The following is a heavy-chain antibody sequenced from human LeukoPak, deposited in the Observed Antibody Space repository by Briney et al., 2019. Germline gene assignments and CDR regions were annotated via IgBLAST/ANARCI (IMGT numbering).Heavy chain of an antibody. CDR1: GYTFTSYD. Sequence: ASVKVSCKASGYTFTSYDINWVRQATGQGLEWMGWMNPNSGNTGYAQKCQGRVTMTRNTSISTAYMELSSLRSEDTAVYYCATREYYYDSSGYYPPTYYYYGMDVWGQGTTVTVSS. CDR3: ATREYYYDSSGYYPPTYYYYGMDV. V-gene: IGHV1-8*01. CDR2: MNPNSGNT. D-gene: IGHD3-22*01. J-gene: IGHJ6*02.